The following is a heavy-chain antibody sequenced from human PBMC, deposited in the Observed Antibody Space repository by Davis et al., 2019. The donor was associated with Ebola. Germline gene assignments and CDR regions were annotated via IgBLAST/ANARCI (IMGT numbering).Heavy chain of an antibody. J-gene: IGHJ4*02. Sequence: SETLSLTCTVSGGSISSSSYYWGWIRQPPGKGLEWIGSIYYSGSTYYNPSLKSRVTISVDTSKNQCSLEVTSVTAADTAVYYCARHRSGSYYEPPDCWGQGTLVTVSS. CDR3: ARHRSGSYYEPPDC. V-gene: IGHV4-39*01. CDR2: IYYSGST. D-gene: IGHD3-10*01. CDR1: GGSISSSSYY.